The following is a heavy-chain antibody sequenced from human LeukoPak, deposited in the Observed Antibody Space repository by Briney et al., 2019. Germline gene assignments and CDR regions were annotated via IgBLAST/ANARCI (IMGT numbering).Heavy chain of an antibody. Sequence: SVKVSCKASGYTFTSYGISWVRQAPGQGLEWMGWISAYNGNTNYAQKLQGRVTMTTDTSTSTAYMELRSLRSDDTAVYYCRIVVVPAAMGKLLDYWGQGTLVTVSS. CDR2: ISAYNGNT. CDR1: GYTFTSYG. J-gene: IGHJ4*02. D-gene: IGHD2-2*01. CDR3: RIVVVPAAMGKLLDY. V-gene: IGHV1-18*01.